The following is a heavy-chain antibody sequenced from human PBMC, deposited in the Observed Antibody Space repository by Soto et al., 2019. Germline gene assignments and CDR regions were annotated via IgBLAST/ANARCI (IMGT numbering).Heavy chain of an antibody. V-gene: IGHV4-34*01. CDR1: GGSFSGYY. CDR2: INHSGST. Sequence: SETLSLTCAVYGGSFSGYYWSWIRQPPGKGLEWIGEINHSGSTNYNPSLKSRVTISVDTSKNQFSLKLSSVTAADTAVYYCARKGKEQQLVRYYYYMDVWGKGTTVTVSS. D-gene: IGHD6-13*01. CDR3: ARKGKEQQLVRYYYYMDV. J-gene: IGHJ6*03.